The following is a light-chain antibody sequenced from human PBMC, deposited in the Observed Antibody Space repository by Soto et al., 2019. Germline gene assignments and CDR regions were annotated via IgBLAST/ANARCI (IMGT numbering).Light chain of an antibody. CDR3: QHYNSYSEA. V-gene: IGKV1-5*03. CDR1: QTISSW. CDR2: KAS. J-gene: IGKJ1*01. Sequence: EIQMTQSPSTLSGSVGARVTITCRASQTISSWLAWYTQKPGKAPKLLIYKASTLKSGVPSRFSGSGSGTEFTLTISSLQPDDGATYYCQHYNSYSEAFGQGTKVDIK.